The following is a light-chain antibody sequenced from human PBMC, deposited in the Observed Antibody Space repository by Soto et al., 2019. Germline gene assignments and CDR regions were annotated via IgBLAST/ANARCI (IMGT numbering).Light chain of an antibody. V-gene: IGKV3-11*01. CDR3: QQRSNWLRGIT. CDR2: DAS. J-gene: IGKJ5*01. CDR1: QSVSSY. Sequence: EIVLTQSPATLSLSPGERATLSCRASQSVSSYLAWYQQKPGQAPRLLIYDASNRATGIPARFSGSGSGIDFSHSISSLEPEDFAVYHCQQRSNWLRGITFGQGTRLEIK.